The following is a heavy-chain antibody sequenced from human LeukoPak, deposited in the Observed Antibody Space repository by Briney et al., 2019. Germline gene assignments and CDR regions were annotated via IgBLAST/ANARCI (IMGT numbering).Heavy chain of an antibody. CDR2: IRYDGSNK. CDR3: AKDKYSGYLPGALFY. CDR1: GFTFSSYG. D-gene: IGHD5-12*01. Sequence: GGSLRLSCAASGFTFSSYGMHWVRQAPGKGLEWVAFIRYDGSNKYYADSVKGRFTISRDNSKNTLYLQMNSLRAEDTAVYYCAKDKYSGYLPGALFYWGQGTLVTVSS. V-gene: IGHV3-30*02. J-gene: IGHJ4*02.